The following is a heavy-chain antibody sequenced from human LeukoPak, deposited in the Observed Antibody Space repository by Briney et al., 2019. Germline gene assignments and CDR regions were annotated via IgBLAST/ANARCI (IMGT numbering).Heavy chain of an antibody. CDR1: GFTVSSNY. Sequence: GGSLRLSCAASGFTVSSNYMSWVRQAPGKGLEWVSVIYSGGSTYYADSVKGRFTISRDNSKNTLYLQMNSLRAEDTAVYYCARSPYSYGTRYFDYWGQGTLVTVSS. CDR2: IYSGGST. J-gene: IGHJ4*02. V-gene: IGHV3-53*01. D-gene: IGHD5-18*01. CDR3: ARSPYSYGTRYFDY.